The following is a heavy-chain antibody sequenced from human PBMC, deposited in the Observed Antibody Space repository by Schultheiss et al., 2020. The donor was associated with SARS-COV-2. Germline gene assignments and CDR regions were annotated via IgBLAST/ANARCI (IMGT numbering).Heavy chain of an antibody. CDR3: ARAVSRSSSSYHYYGMDV. CDR2: INHSGST. CDR1: GGSFSGYY. J-gene: IGHJ6*02. V-gene: IGHV4-34*01. Sequence: GSLRLSCAVYGGSFSGYYWSWIRQPPGKGLEWIGEINHSGSTNYNPSLKSRVTISVDTSKNQFSLKLSSVTAADTAVYYCARAVSRSSSSYHYYGMDVWGQGTTVTVSS. D-gene: IGHD6-6*01.